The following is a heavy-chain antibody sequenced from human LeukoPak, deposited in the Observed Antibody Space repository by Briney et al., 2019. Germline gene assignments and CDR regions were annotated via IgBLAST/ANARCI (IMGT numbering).Heavy chain of an antibody. J-gene: IGHJ4*02. D-gene: IGHD3-10*01. CDR2: IYSGGST. Sequence: GGSLRLSCAASEFTVSSNYMSWVRQAPGKGLEWVSVIYSGGSTYYADSVKGRCTISRDSSKNTLYLQMNSLRAEDTAVYYCARVPGFIWGQGTLVTVSS. V-gene: IGHV3-66*01. CDR1: EFTVSSNY. CDR3: ARVPGFI.